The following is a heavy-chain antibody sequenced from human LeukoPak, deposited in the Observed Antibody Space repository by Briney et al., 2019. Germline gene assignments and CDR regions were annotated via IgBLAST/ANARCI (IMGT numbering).Heavy chain of an antibody. V-gene: IGHV1-69*05. D-gene: IGHD1-7*01. CDR2: IIPIFGTA. CDR1: GGTFSRYA. CDR3: ATYNWNYAAYYYYYYMDV. Sequence: SVKVSCKASGGTFSRYAISWVRQAPGQGLEWMGGIIPIFGTANYAQKFQGRVTITTDESTSTAYMELSSLRSEDTAVYYCATYNWNYAAYYYYYYMDVWGKGTTVTVSS. J-gene: IGHJ6*03.